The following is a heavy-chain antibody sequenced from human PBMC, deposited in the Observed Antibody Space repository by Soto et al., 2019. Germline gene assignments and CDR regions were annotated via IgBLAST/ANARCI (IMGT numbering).Heavy chain of an antibody. CDR2: IFYTENT. V-gene: IGHV4-59*01. J-gene: IGHJ4*02. CDR1: GVSISRYY. CDR3: ARVNRGAFDY. Sequence: KTAEPLSLTFTVPGVSISRYYWRWIRQPPGKGLECSGSIFYTENTDYNPSLKSRVTISIDTSKKQFSLNLRSVTAADTAIYYCARVNRGAFDYWGQGTVVTVSS.